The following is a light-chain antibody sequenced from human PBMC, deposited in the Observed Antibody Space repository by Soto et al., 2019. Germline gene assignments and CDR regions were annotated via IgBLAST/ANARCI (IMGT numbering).Light chain of an antibody. CDR1: SSDVGGYNY. J-gene: IGLJ1*01. V-gene: IGLV2-11*01. CDR3: CSYAGSYTFDV. CDR2: DVT. Sequence: QSVLTQPRSVSGSPGQSVTISCTGTSSDVGGYNYVSWYQQHPGKAPKLMIYDVTKRPSGVPDRFSGSKSGNTASLTISGLQAEHEAYYYCCSYAGSYTFDVFGTGTKVTVL.